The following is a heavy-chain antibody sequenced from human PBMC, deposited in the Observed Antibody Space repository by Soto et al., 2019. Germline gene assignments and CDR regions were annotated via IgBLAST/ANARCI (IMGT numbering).Heavy chain of an antibody. CDR1: GYTFPTYG. CDR2: ISVYSGFT. J-gene: IGHJ4*02. D-gene: IGHD6-13*01. V-gene: IGHV1-18*01. Sequence: QVQLVQSGAEVKKPGASVRVSCRASGYTFPTYGIAWVRQAPGQGLEWMGRISVYSGFTRYAQKFRGRATVTAETSPRTACMERRSLTSDDTAVYYCAREFEGQSSSWPVDYWGQGTLVTVSS. CDR3: AREFEGQSSSWPVDY.